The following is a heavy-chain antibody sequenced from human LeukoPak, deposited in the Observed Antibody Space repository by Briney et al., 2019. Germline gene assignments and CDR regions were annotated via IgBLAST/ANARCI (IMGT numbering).Heavy chain of an antibody. CDR3: ASGSYSFDY. Sequence: GGSLRLSCAASGFNFSSNWMSWIRQAPGKGLEWVANINQNGSEKYFVDSVKGRFTISRDNAKNSLYLQMNSLRAEDTAVYYCASGSYSFDYWGQGTLVTVSS. CDR1: GFNFSSNW. CDR2: INQNGSEK. V-gene: IGHV3-7*01. D-gene: IGHD1-26*01. J-gene: IGHJ4*02.